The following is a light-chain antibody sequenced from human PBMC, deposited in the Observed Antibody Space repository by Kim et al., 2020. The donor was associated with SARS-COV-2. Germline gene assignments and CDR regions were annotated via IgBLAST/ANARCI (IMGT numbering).Light chain of an antibody. J-gene: IGKJ1*01. CDR1: QSVDSNY. CDR2: GAS. V-gene: IGKV3-20*01. Sequence: IVLTQSPGTLSLSPGERATLSCRASQSVDSNYLAWYQHKPGQAPRLLMYGASSRATGIPDRFSGSGSGTDFTLTISRLEPEDFAVYYCQQYARSPRTFGQVTKVEI. CDR3: QQYARSPRT.